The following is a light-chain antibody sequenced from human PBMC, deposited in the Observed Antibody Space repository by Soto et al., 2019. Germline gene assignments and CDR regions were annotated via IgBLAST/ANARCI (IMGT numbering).Light chain of an antibody. CDR1: QSISSW. V-gene: IGKV1-5*01. Sequence: DIQMTQSPSTLSASVGDRVTITCRASQSISSWLAWYKQKPGKTPKLLIYDASSLESGVQSRYSGSGFGTNFIFTFCSLEPDIFETFYFQQLNSYFGQGTKVDIK. J-gene: IGKJ1*01. CDR3: QQLNSY. CDR2: DAS.